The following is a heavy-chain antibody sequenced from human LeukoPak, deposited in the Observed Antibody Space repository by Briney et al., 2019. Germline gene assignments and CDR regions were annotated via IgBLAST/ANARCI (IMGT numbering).Heavy chain of an antibody. CDR3: ASRSAYSSGYEFDY. D-gene: IGHD6-19*01. V-gene: IGHV3-48*01. CDR2: ISSSSSTI. J-gene: IGHJ4*02. Sequence: GGSLRLSCAASGFTFSSYSMNWVRQAPGKGLEWVSYISSSSSTIYYADSVKGRFTISRDNAKNSLYLQMNSLRAEDTAVYYCASRSAYSSGYEFDYWGQGTLVTVSS. CDR1: GFTFSSYS.